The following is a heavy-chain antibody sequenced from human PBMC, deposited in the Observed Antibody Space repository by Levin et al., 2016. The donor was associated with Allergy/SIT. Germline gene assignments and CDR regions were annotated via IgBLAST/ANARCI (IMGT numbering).Heavy chain of an antibody. CDR3: AREGRLMGAYDI. CDR2: IKPDGNAE. D-gene: IGHD1-1*01. V-gene: IGHV3-7*01. J-gene: IGHJ3*02. CDR1: GFAFSTYW. Sequence: GESLKISCTASGFAFSTYWMNWVRQAPGQGLEWVANIKPDGNAEFYADSVKGRFTISRDNAKNSLYLQMSSPTAEDTAVYYCAREGRLMGAYDIWGQGTLVAVSS.